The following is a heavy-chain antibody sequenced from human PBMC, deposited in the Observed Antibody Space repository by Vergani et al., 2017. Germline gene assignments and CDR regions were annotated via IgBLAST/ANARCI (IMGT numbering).Heavy chain of an antibody. J-gene: IGHJ6*02. CDR2: ISGSGGST. D-gene: IGHD2-21*01. CDR1: GITFWKFG. Sequence: EVDLVESGGGLAQPGGSLRLSCEASGITFWKFGMHWVRQGPGKGLEWVSAISGSGGSTYYADSVKGRFTISRDNAQNSLYLQLSRLTAEDTAVYFCAREKGAIAPPGEGYYYYYGMDVWGPGTTVTVSS. V-gene: IGHV3-23*04. CDR3: AREKGAIAPPGEGYYYYYGMDV.